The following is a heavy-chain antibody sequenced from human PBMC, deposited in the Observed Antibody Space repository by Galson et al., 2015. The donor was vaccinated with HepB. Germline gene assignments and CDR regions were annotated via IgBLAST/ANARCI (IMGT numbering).Heavy chain of an antibody. CDR1: GFTFSSYG. CDR3: ARDKGYSSGWFDY. CDR2: INSDGSSK. J-gene: IGHJ4*02. V-gene: IGHV3-74*01. Sequence: SLRLSCAASGFTFSSYGMHWVRQAPGKGLVWVSRINSDGSSKSYADSVKGRFTISRDNAKNTLYLQMNSLRVEDTVVYYCARDKGYSSGWFDYCGQGTLVTVSS. D-gene: IGHD6-19*01.